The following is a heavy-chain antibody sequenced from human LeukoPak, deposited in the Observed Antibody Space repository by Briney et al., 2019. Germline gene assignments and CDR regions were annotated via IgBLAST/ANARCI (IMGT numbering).Heavy chain of an antibody. CDR2: IYYSGST. J-gene: IGHJ5*02. Sequence: PSETLSLTCTVSGGSISSGDYYWSWIRQPPGKGLEWIGYIYYSGSTYYNPSLKSRVTISVDTSKNQFSLKLSSVTAADTAVYYCARDSGHSSGYYVWFDPWGQGTLVTVSS. D-gene: IGHD3-22*01. CDR3: ARDSGHSSGYYVWFDP. CDR1: GGSISSGDYY. V-gene: IGHV4-30-4*02.